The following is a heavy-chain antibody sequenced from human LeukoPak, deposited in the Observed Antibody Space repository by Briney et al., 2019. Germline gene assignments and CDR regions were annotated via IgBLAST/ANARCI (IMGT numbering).Heavy chain of an antibody. D-gene: IGHD3-22*01. CDR2: ISGSSGST. CDR1: GFTFSSYA. J-gene: IGHJ4*02. Sequence: GGSLRLSCAASGFTFSSYAMSWVRQAPGKGLEWLSAISGSSGSTYYADSVKGRFTISRDNSKNTLYLQMTSLRAEDTAVYYCAKAGDEIVVVIYIDYWGQGTLVTVSS. V-gene: IGHV3-23*01. CDR3: AKAGDEIVVVIYIDY.